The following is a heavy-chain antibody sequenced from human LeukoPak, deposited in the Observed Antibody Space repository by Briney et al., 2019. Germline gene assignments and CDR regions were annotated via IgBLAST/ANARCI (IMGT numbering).Heavy chain of an antibody. V-gene: IGHV1-2*02. D-gene: IGHD6-13*01. J-gene: IGHJ5*02. CDR3: ARGRSSSWYNWFDP. Sequence: ASVKVSCKASGYTFTGYYIHWVRQAPGEGPEWMGWINPNSGGTNYALKFQGRVTMTRDTSIRTAYMELSRLRSDDTAVYYCARGRSSSWYNWFDPWGQGTLVTVSS. CDR1: GYTFTGYY. CDR2: INPNSGGT.